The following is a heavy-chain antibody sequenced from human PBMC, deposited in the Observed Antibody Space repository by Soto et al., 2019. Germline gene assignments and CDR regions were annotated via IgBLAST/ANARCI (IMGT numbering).Heavy chain of an antibody. J-gene: IGHJ6*02. Sequence: ASVKVSCKASGYTFTSYDINWVRQATGQGLEWMGWMNPNSGNTGYAQKFQGRVTMTRNTSISTAYMELSSLRSEDTAVYYCAVGTNDYGDYDGYYYYGMDVWGQGTTVTVSS. CDR3: AVGTNDYGDYDGYYYYGMDV. CDR2: MNPNSGNT. CDR1: GYTFTSYD. V-gene: IGHV1-8*01. D-gene: IGHD4-17*01.